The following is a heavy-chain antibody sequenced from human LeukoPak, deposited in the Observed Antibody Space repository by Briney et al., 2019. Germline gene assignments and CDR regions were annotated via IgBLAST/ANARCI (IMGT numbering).Heavy chain of an antibody. CDR2: ISGDGGHI. CDR3: AKDNDDILTTQQTLGTDV. V-gene: IGHV3-43*02. CDR1: GFTFSTYV. J-gene: IGHJ6*02. D-gene: IGHD3-9*01. Sequence: GGSLRLSCAASGFTFSTYVMNWVRQAPGKGLEWVSLISGDGGHIYYADSVKVRFTISRDNNKNSLYLQMNSLRIEDTALYYCAKDNDDILTTQQTLGTDVWGQGTTVTVSS.